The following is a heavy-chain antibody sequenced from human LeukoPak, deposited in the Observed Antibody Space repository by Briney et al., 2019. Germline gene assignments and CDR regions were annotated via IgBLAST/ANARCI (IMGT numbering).Heavy chain of an antibody. D-gene: IGHD6-19*01. CDR2: INHSGST. V-gene: IGHV4-34*01. Sequence: LETLSLTCAVYGESFSGHYWSWIRQPPGKGLEWIGEINHSGSTNYNPSLKSRVIISVDTSKNQFSLKVTSVTAADTAVYYCARAVAGNPRLDYWGQGTLVTVSS. J-gene: IGHJ4*02. CDR1: GESFSGHY. CDR3: ARAVAGNPRLDY.